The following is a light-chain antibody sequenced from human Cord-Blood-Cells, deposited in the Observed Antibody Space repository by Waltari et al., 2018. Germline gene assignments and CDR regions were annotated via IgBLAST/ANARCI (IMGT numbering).Light chain of an antibody. J-gene: IGLJ3*02. Sequence: QSALTQPASVSGSPGQSITISCTGTSSDVGSYNLVSWYQQHPGKDPNLMIYEGSKRPSGVSNRFSGSKSGNTASLTISGLQAEDEADYYCCSYAGSSTFRVFGGGTKLTVL. CDR2: EGS. V-gene: IGLV2-23*03. CDR3: CSYAGSSTFRV. CDR1: SSDVGSYNL.